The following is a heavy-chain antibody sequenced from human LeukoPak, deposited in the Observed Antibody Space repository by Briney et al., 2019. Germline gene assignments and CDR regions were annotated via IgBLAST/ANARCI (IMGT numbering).Heavy chain of an antibody. CDR3: ARGSLDCSGGSCYPIVDY. V-gene: IGHV4-34*01. D-gene: IGHD2-15*01. Sequence: SETLSLTCAVYGGSFSGYYWSWIRQPPGKGLEWIGEINHSGSTNYNPSLKSRVTISLDTSKNQFSLKLSSVTAADTAVYYCARGSLDCSGGSCYPIVDYWGQGTLVTVSS. CDR2: INHSGST. CDR1: GGSFSGYY. J-gene: IGHJ4*02.